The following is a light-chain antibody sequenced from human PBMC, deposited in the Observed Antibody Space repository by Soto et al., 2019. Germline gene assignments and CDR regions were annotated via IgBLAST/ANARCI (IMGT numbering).Light chain of an antibody. CDR2: GAS. CDR1: QSVSSN. CDR3: QQRSNWPPIA. J-gene: IGKJ5*01. V-gene: IGKV3-11*01. Sequence: EIVLTQSPATLSLSPGERATLSCRASQSVSSNLAWYQQKPGQAPRLLIYGASTRATGIPARFSGSGSGTDFTLTISSLEPEDFAVYYCQQRSNWPPIAFGQGTRLEI.